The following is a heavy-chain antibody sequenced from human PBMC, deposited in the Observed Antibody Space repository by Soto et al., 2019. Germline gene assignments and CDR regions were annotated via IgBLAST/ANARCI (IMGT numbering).Heavy chain of an antibody. J-gene: IGHJ4*02. CDR2: ISAHNGNT. Sequence: QVHLVQSGAEVKKPGASVKVSCKGSGYGFTTYGITWVRQAPGQGLEWMAWISAHNGNTTYAQKLQGRVTVTRDTSPSTAYMELRSLRSEDTAVYYCARGRDGDYWGQGALVTVSS. CDR1: GYGFTTYG. V-gene: IGHV1-18*01. D-gene: IGHD6-6*01. CDR3: ARGRDGDY.